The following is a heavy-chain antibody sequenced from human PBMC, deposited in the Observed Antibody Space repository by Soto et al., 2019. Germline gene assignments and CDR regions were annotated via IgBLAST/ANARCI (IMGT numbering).Heavy chain of an antibody. CDR3: ARDAAAGLNDY. V-gene: IGHV1-18*01. CDR1: GYTFTSYA. J-gene: IGHJ4*02. CDR2: ISAYNGNT. Sequence: QVQLVQSGAEVKKPGASVKVSCKASGYTFTSYAISWVRQAPGQGLEWMGWISAYNGNTNFAQNFQGRVTMTTDTSTTTAYMELRSLRSDDTAVYYCARDAAAGLNDYWGQGTLVTVSS. D-gene: IGHD6-13*01.